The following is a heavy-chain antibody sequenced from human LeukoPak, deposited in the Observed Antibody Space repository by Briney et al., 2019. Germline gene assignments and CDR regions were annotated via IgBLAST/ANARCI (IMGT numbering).Heavy chain of an antibody. CDR2: ISWNSGSI. CDR1: GFTFDDYA. CDR3: AKDHRPGYSSGWYYFDY. Sequence: GESLRLSCAASGFTFDDYAMHWVRQAPGKGLEWVSGISWNSGSIGYADSVKGRFTISRDNAKNSLYLQMNSLRAEDMALYYCAKDHRPGYSSGWYYFDYWGQGTLVTVSS. D-gene: IGHD6-19*01. V-gene: IGHV3-9*03. J-gene: IGHJ4*02.